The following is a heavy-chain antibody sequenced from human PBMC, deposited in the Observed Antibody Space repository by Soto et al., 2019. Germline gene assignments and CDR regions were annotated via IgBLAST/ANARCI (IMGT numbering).Heavy chain of an antibody. D-gene: IGHD3-3*01. CDR3: ARLPDYDSPGAFDY. V-gene: IGHV5-10-1*01. CDR1: GYSFTNSW. Sequence: GEPLKISCKASGYSFTNSWISWVRQMPGKGLEWMGRIDASDSYTSYSPSFQGHVTISADKSISTAYLQWGSLKASDTAMYYCARLPDYDSPGAFDYWGQGTLVTVSS. CDR2: IDASDSYT. J-gene: IGHJ4*02.